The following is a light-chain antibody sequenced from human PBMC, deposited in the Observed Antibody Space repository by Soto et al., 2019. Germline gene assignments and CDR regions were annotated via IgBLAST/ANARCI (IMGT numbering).Light chain of an antibody. CDR1: QGISSY. V-gene: IGKV1-9*01. Sequence: IQLTQSPSSLSASVGDRVTITCRASQGISSYLGWYQQKPGKAPKLLIYDAATLQSGVPSRFSGSGSGTDFTLTITSLQPEEFATYCCQQLKKYPLTFGGGTKVEIK. CDR2: DAA. J-gene: IGKJ4*01. CDR3: QQLKKYPLT.